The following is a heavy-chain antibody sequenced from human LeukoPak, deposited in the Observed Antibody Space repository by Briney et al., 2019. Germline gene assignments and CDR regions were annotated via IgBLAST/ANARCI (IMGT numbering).Heavy chain of an antibody. D-gene: IGHD5-12*01. CDR3: TAPPHGYYGFD. CDR1: GFTFSNAF. CDR2: IKSKTDGGTV. V-gene: IGHV3-15*05. J-gene: IGHJ4*02. Sequence: PGGSLRLSCAASGFTFSNAFMSWVRQAPGKGLEWVGRIKSKTDGGTVDYAAPVKGRFIISRDDSKNTLYLQMNSLKSEDTAVYYCTAPPHGYYGFDWGQGTLVTVSS.